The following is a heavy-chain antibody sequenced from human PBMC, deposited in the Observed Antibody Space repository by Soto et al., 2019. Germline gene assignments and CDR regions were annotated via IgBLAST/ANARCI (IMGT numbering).Heavy chain of an antibody. CDR2: INFRGGSA. Sequence: PGGSLRLSCAASGFTFNSHVMSWVRQAPGKGLEWVSHINFRGGSAYTADSLKGRFSISRDNSKNTVYLQMNSLRAEDTAVYYGATVDSSGFRGQFDYWGQGA. CDR3: ATVDSSGFRGQFDY. J-gene: IGHJ4*02. V-gene: IGHV3-23*01. CDR1: GFTFNSHV. D-gene: IGHD3-22*01.